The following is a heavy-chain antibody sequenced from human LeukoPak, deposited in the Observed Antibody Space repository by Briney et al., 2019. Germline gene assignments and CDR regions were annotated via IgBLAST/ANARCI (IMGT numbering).Heavy chain of an antibody. J-gene: IGHJ4*02. CDR1: GFIFSSYA. V-gene: IGHV3-23*01. Sequence: PGGSLRLSCAASGFIFSSYAMSWVRQAPGKGLEWVSGISGSGGSTYYADSVKGRFTISRDNSKNTLYLQMNSLRAEDTAVYYCAKDRSEYGSGSYYPLDYWGQGTLVTVSS. CDR2: ISGSGGST. D-gene: IGHD3-10*01. CDR3: AKDRSEYGSGSYYPLDY.